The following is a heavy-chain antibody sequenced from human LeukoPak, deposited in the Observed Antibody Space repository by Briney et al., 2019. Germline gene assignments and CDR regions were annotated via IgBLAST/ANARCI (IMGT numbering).Heavy chain of an antibody. CDR2: TYYRSKWYN. CDR3: ARVNSWTEEPDTGFDY. J-gene: IGHJ4*02. CDR1: GDTVSNKRSA. D-gene: IGHD1-14*01. V-gene: IGHV6-1*01. Sequence: SQTLSLTCAISGDTVSNKRSAWNWIRQSPSRGLEWLGRTYYRSKWYNDYAVSMKSRITINPDTSKNQFSLQLNSVSPEDTAVYYCARVNSWTEEPDTGFDYWGQGILVTVSS.